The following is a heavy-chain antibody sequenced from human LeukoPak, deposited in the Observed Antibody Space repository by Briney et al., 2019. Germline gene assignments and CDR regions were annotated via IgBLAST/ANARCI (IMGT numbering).Heavy chain of an antibody. CDR1: GFTVSSNY. CDR2: IYSGGST. J-gene: IGHJ4*02. D-gene: IGHD4-17*01. V-gene: IGHV3-53*01. Sequence: GGSLRLSCAASGFTVSSNYMSWVRQAPGKGLGWVSVIYSGGSTYYADSVKGRFTISRDNSKNTLYLQMNSLRAEDTAVYYCATPGNDYGDPSRPFDYWGQGTLVTVSS. CDR3: ATPGNDYGDPSRPFDY.